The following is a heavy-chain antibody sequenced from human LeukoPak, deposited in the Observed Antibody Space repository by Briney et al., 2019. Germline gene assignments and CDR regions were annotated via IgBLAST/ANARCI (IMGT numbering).Heavy chain of an antibody. J-gene: IGHJ4*02. CDR2: INPKSGGT. CDR1: GYTFTGYY. CDR3: ARVRIAAAGKYYFDY. V-gene: IGHV1-2*02. Sequence: GSVKDSCMASGYTFTGYYMHWVRQAPGQGLEWMGWINPKSGGTNYAQKFQGKVTMTRDTSISTAYMELSRLRSDNTAVYYCARVRIAAAGKYYFDYWGQGTLVTVSS. D-gene: IGHD6-13*01.